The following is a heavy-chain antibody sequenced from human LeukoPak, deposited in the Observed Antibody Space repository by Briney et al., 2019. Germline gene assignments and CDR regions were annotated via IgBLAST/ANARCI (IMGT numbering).Heavy chain of an antibody. Sequence: PGGSLRLSCAASGFTFSDYAMHWVRQAPGKGLEWVALISYDGTNKYYADSVKGRFTISRDNSKNTLYLQMNSLRAEDTAVYYCAREGDTAMALDYWGQGTLVTVSS. V-gene: IGHV3-30-3*01. D-gene: IGHD5-18*01. CDR1: GFTFSDYA. CDR3: AREGDTAMALDY. J-gene: IGHJ4*02. CDR2: ISYDGTNK.